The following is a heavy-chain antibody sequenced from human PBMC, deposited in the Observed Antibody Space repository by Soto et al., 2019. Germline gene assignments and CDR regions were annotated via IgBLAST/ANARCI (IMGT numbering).Heavy chain of an antibody. V-gene: IGHV2-5*01. CDR1: GVSLTNSGVG. D-gene: IGHD6-19*01. CDR3: AHRLRWLANFDY. J-gene: IGHJ4*02. Sequence: AGPTLVNPPKTLPLTRSFSGVSLTNSGVGVGWVPPPPGKALGWLALIYWNDEKRYSPSLKSRLTITKDTSRNQVVLTMTNMDPVDTATYYFAHRLRWLANFDYWGQGTLVTVSS. CDR2: IYWNDEK.